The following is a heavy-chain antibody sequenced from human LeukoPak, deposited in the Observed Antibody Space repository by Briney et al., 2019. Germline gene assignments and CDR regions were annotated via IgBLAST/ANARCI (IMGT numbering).Heavy chain of an antibody. Sequence: GESLKISCKGSGYSFTSYWIGWVRQTPGKGLEWMGVIYPGDSRTRYNPSFEGQVTISADKSINTAYLQWSSLKASDTAMYYCACREFYSPWPGPWGQGALVTVSS. CDR1: GYSFTSYW. CDR3: ACREFYSPWPGP. CDR2: IYPGDSRT. J-gene: IGHJ5*02. D-gene: IGHD5-18*01. V-gene: IGHV5-51*01.